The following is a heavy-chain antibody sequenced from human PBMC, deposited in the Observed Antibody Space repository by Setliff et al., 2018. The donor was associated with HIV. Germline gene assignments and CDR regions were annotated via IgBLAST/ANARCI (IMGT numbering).Heavy chain of an antibody. CDR3: ARASRWGSIPFDY. J-gene: IGHJ4*02. D-gene: IGHD2-21*01. CDR2: IFHSGST. CDR1: GASFSDYY. Sequence: SETLSLTCAVYGASFSDYYWSWIRQPPGKGLEWIGEIFHSGSTTYNPSLKSRVTISVDMSKNQFSLNLSSVTAADTAVYFCARASRWGSIPFDYWGQGTLVTVSS. V-gene: IGHV4-34*12.